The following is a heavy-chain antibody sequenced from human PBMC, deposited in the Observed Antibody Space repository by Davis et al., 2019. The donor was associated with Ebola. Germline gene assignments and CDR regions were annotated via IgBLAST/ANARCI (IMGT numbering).Heavy chain of an antibody. CDR1: GFTFSSYA. V-gene: IGHV3-23*01. Sequence: GESLKISCAASGFTFSSYAMSWVRQAPGKGLEWVSAISGSGGSTYYADSVKGRFTISGDNSKNTLYLQMNSLRAEDTAVYYCARGAAAGTMALSYWGQGTLVTVSS. D-gene: IGHD6-13*01. J-gene: IGHJ4*02. CDR2: ISGSGGST. CDR3: ARGAAAGTMALSY.